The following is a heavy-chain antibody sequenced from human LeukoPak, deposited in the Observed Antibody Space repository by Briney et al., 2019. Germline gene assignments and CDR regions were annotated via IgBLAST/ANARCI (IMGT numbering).Heavy chain of an antibody. Sequence: ASVKVSCKASGGTFSSCAISWVRQAPGQGLEWMGWIVPYNGNTNYAQNFQGRVTMTTDTSTSTAYMDLRSLTSDDTAVYYCARPASSSWGIDFWGQGTLVIVSS. CDR2: IVPYNGNT. J-gene: IGHJ4*02. CDR3: ARPASSSWGIDF. CDR1: GGTFSSCA. D-gene: IGHD3-16*01. V-gene: IGHV1-18*01.